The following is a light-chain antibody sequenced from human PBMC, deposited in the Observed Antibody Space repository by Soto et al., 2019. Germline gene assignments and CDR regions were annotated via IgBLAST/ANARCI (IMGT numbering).Light chain of an antibody. CDR1: KIGSKS. V-gene: IGLV3-21*04. Sequence: SYELTQPPSVSVAPGKTARITCGGNKIGSKSVHWYQQKPGQAPVLVIYYDSDRPSGIPERFSGSNSGNTATLTISRVEAGDEADYYCQVWDSSSDHPVFGGGTKLNVL. J-gene: IGLJ2*01. CDR2: YDS. CDR3: QVWDSSSDHPV.